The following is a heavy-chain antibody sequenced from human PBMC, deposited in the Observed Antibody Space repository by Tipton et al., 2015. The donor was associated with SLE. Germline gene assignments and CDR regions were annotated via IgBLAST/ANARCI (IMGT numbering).Heavy chain of an antibody. Sequence: TLSLTCAVSGYSISSGGYYWSWIRQHPGKGLEWIGYIYYSGSTYYNPSLKSRVTISVDTSKNQFSLKLSSVTAADTAVYYCARGHGDYWYFDLWGRGTLVTVSS. CDR3: ARGHGDYWYFDL. D-gene: IGHD4-17*01. CDR2: IYYSGST. CDR1: GYSISSGGYY. V-gene: IGHV4-31*11. J-gene: IGHJ2*01.